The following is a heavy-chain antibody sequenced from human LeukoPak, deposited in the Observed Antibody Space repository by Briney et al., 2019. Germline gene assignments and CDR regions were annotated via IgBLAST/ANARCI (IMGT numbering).Heavy chain of an antibody. CDR3: ARDVSSAAADNWFDP. J-gene: IGHJ5*02. V-gene: IGHV4-39*07. CDR1: GGSISSSSYY. D-gene: IGHD6-13*01. Sequence: PSETLSLTCTVSGGSISSSSYYWGWIRQPPGKGLEWIGSLYYSGSTYYNPSLKSRVTISVDTSKNQFSLKLSSVTAADTAVYYCARDVSSAAADNWFDPWGQGTLVTVSS. CDR2: LYYSGST.